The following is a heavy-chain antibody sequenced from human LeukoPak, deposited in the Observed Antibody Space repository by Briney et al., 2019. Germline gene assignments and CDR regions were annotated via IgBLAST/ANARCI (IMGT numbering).Heavy chain of an antibody. CDR2: ISSSGSTI. V-gene: IGHV3-48*04. D-gene: IGHD3-10*02. CDR3: AELGITMIGGV. J-gene: IGHJ6*03. CDR1: GFTFSSYG. Sequence: GGSLRLSCAASGFTFSSYGMHWVRLAPGKGLEWVSYISSSGSTIYYADSVKGRFTISRDNAKNSLYLQMNSLRAEDTAVYYCAELGITMIGGVWGKGTTVTISS.